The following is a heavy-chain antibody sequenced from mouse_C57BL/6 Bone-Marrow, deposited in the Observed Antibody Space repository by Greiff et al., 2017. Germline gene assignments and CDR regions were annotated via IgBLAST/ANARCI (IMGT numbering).Heavy chain of an antibody. Sequence: VQLQQSGAELVRPGTSVKMSCKASGYTFTNYWIGWAKQRPGHGLEWIGDIYPGGGYTNYNEKFKGKATLTADKSSSTAYMQFNSLTSEDSAIYYCARVGGPYFDYWGQGTTLTVSS. CDR1: GYTFTNYW. CDR2: IYPGGGYT. CDR3: ARVGGPYFDY. V-gene: IGHV1-63*01. J-gene: IGHJ2*01.